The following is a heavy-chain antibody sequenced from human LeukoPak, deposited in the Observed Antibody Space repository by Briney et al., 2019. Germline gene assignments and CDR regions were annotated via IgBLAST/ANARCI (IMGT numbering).Heavy chain of an antibody. CDR3: AREGIRITMIVVVYYFDY. D-gene: IGHD3-22*01. CDR1: GDSISSYY. Sequence: ETLSLTCTVSGDSISSYYWSWIRQPPGKGLEWVANIKQDGSEKYYVDSVKGRFTISRDNAKNSLYLQMNSLRAEDTAVYYCAREGIRITMIVVVYYFDYWGQGTLVTVSS. J-gene: IGHJ4*02. V-gene: IGHV3-7*01. CDR2: IKQDGSEK.